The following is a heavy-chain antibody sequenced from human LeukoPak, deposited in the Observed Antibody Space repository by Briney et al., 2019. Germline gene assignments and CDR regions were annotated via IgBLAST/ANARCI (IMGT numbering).Heavy chain of an antibody. J-gene: IGHJ4*02. Sequence: PGGSLRLSCAASGFTFSSYAMSWVRQAPGKGLEWVSAISGSGGSTYYADSVKGRFTISRDNSKNTLYLQMNSLRAEDTAVYYCAKAKGGVGAPGHFFDYWGQGTLVTVSS. CDR3: AKAKGGVGAPGHFFDY. V-gene: IGHV3-23*01. D-gene: IGHD1-26*01. CDR2: ISGSGGST. CDR1: GFTFSSYA.